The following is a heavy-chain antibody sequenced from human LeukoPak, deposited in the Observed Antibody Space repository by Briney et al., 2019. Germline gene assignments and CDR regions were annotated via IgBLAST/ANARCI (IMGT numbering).Heavy chain of an antibody. CDR3: ARLTTVTTLDY. D-gene: IGHD4-17*01. V-gene: IGHV4-31*03. Sequence: SETLSLTCTVSGGSISSGGYYWSWIRQHPGKGLEWIGYIDYSGSTYYNPSLKSRVTISVDTSKNQFSLKLSSVTAADTAVYYCARLTTVTTLDYWGQGTLVTVSS. CDR2: IDYSGST. CDR1: GGSISSGGYY. J-gene: IGHJ4*02.